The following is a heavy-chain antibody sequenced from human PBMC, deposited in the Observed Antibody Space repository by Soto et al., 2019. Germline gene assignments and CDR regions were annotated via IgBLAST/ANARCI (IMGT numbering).Heavy chain of an antibody. CDR1: GFSFRSYG. Sequence: GGSLRLSCGASGFSFRSYGMHWFRQAPGKGLEWVALISKDGNNQYYTESVRGRFTISRDNSKNTLYLQMNSLRADDTAVYYCAQPYYYDGSGYLGHWGQGSLVTVSS. CDR3: AQPYYYDGSGYLGH. CDR2: ISKDGNNQ. D-gene: IGHD3-22*01. V-gene: IGHV3-30*18. J-gene: IGHJ4*02.